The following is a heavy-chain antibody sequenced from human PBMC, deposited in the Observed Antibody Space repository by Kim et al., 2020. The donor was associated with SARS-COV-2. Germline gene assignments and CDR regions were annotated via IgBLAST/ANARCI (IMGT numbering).Heavy chain of an antibody. J-gene: IGHJ4*02. CDR2: IIPIFGTA. CDR3: ARDRRYYYDSSGYYLFDY. Sequence: SVKVSCKASGGTFSSYAISWVRQAPGQGLEWMGGIIPIFGTANYAQKFQGRVTITADESTSTAYMELSSLRSEDTAVYYCARDRRYYYDSSGYYLFDYWGQGTLVTVSS. CDR1: GGTFSSYA. V-gene: IGHV1-69*13. D-gene: IGHD3-22*01.